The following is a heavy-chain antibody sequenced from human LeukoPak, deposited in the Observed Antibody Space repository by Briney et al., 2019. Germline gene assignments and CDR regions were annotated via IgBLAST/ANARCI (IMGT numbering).Heavy chain of an antibody. D-gene: IGHD3-3*01. CDR2: INPNNGGT. Sequence: ASVKASCKPSGYTFTSYYMHWVRQAPGQGLEWMGWINPNNGGTNYAQKFQGRVTMTRDTSISTAYMELSRLTSDDTAVYYCARAQGGDFWSGSFFDYWGQGTLVTVSS. CDR3: ARAQGGDFWSGSFFDY. V-gene: IGHV1-2*02. CDR1: GYTFTSYY. J-gene: IGHJ4*02.